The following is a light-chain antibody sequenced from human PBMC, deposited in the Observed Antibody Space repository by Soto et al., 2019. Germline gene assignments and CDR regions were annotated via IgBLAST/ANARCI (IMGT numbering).Light chain of an antibody. CDR3: QQYGGSPLYT. J-gene: IGKJ2*01. CDR2: GAS. CDR1: QSVSSSY. V-gene: IGKV3-20*01. Sequence: EIVLTQSPGTLSLSPGERATLSCRAIQSVSSSYLAWYQQKPGQAPRLLIYGASSRATGIPDRFSGSGSGTDFTLTIRRLEPEDFAVYYCQQYGGSPLYTFGQGTTVDIK.